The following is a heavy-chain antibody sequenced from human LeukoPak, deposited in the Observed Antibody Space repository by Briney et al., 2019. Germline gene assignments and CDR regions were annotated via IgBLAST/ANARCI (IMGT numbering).Heavy chain of an antibody. V-gene: IGHV4-61*02. CDR3: AKIAVAGNYYYYGMDV. Sequence: SETMSLTSTVSGGSISIGSYYWSWIRQPAGKGLEWFGRIYTSGSTNYNPSLKSRVTISVDTSKNQFSLKLSSVTAADTAVYYCAKIAVAGNYYYYGMDVWGQGTTVTVSS. CDR2: IYTSGST. CDR1: GGSISIGSYY. J-gene: IGHJ6*02. D-gene: IGHD6-19*01.